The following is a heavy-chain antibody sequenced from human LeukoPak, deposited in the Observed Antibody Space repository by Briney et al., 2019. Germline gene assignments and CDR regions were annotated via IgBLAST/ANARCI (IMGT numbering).Heavy chain of an antibody. V-gene: IGHV3-11*04. CDR2: ISSSGSTI. D-gene: IGHD5-12*01. J-gene: IGHJ5*02. Sequence: PGGSLRLSCAASGFTFSDYYMSWIRQAPGKGLEWVSYISSSGSTIYYADSVKGRFTISRDNAKNSRYLQMNSLRAEDTAVYYCARVVATIANWFDPWGQGTLVTDSS. CDR3: ARVVATIANWFDP. CDR1: GFTFSDYY.